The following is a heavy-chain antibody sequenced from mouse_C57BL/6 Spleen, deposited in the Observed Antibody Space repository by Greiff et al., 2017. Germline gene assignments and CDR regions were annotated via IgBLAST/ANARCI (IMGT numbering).Heavy chain of an antibody. D-gene: IGHD1-1*01. CDR1: GYTFTDYY. CDR3: ARPTVVAEGFAY. Sequence: EVKLMESGPVLVKPGASVKMSCKASGYTFTDYYMNWVKQSHGKSLEWIGVINPYNGGTSYNQKFKGKATLTVDKSSSTAYMELNSLTSEDSAVYYCARPTVVAEGFAYWGQGTLVTVSA. J-gene: IGHJ3*01. CDR2: INPYNGGT. V-gene: IGHV1-19*01.